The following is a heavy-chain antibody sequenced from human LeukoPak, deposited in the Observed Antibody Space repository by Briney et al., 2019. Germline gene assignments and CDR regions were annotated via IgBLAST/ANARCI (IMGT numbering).Heavy chain of an antibody. V-gene: IGHV3-33*08. CDR3: ARAQDYDSSGYVDAFDM. CDR1: GFTFSIYG. Sequence: GRSLRLSCAASGFTFSIYGMHWVRQAPGKGLEWVAVVWYDGSKKYYADSVKGRFTISRDNSKNTLYLQMNSLRVEDTAVYYCARAQDYDSSGYVDAFDMWGQGTMVTVSS. J-gene: IGHJ3*02. CDR2: VWYDGSKK. D-gene: IGHD3-22*01.